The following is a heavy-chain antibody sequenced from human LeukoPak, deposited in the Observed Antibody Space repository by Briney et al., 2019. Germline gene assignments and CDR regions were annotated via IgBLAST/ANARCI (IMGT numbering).Heavy chain of an antibody. CDR3: ARVRAFYYFDY. CDR2: IYYSGST. Sequence: SETLSLTCTVSGGSISSGGYSWSWIRQPPGKGLEWIGYIYYSGSTYYNPSLKSRVTISVDTSKNQFSLKLSSVTAADTAVYYCARVRAFYYFDYWGQGTLVTVSS. CDR1: GGSISSGGYS. J-gene: IGHJ4*02. V-gene: IGHV4-30-4*07.